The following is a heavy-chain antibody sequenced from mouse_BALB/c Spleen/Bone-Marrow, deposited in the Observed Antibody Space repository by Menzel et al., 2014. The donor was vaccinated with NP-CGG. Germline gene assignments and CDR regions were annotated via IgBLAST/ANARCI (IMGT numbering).Heavy chain of an antibody. CDR2: VIPSSGYT. V-gene: IGHV1-4*01. D-gene: IGHD1-1*01. CDR3: AIRYYAMDY. Sequence: QVQLQQSGAELARPGASVKMSCKASGYTFTTYTIHWMKQRPGQGLEWIGYVIPSSGYTNYNQKFKDKATLTADKSSSKAYMQLSSLTPEDSAVYYCAIRYYAMDYWGQGTSVTVSS. J-gene: IGHJ4*01. CDR1: GYTFTTYT.